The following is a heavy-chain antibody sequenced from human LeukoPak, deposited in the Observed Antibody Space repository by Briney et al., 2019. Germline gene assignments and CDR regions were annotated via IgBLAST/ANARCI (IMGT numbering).Heavy chain of an antibody. V-gene: IGHV3-21*01. CDR3: ARVGCSGGSCPHGI. CDR1: GFTYSSYS. J-gene: IGHJ3*02. Sequence: GGSLRLSRAASGFTYSSYSMNWVRQAPAKGREGVSSISSSSSYIYYADSVKGRFTISRDNAKNSLYLQMNSLRAEDTAVYYCARVGCSGGSCPHGIWGQGTMVTVSS. CDR2: ISSSSSYI. D-gene: IGHD2-15*01.